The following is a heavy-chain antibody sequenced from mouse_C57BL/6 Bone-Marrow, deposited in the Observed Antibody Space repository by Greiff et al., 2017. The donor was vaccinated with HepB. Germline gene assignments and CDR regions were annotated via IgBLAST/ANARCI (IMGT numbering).Heavy chain of an antibody. CDR2: IYPGSGST. CDR3: AREDLPRAMDY. CDR1: GYTFTSYW. Sequence: QVQLQQSGAELVKPGASVKMSCKASGYTFTSYWITWVKQRPGQGLEWIGDIYPGSGSTNYNEKFKSKATLTVDTSSSTAYMQLSSLTSEDSAVYYCAREDLPRAMDYWGQGTSVTVSS. J-gene: IGHJ4*01. D-gene: IGHD2-1*01. V-gene: IGHV1-55*01.